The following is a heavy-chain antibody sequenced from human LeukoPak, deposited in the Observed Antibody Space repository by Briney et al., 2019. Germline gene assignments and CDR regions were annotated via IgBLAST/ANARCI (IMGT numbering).Heavy chain of an antibody. CDR2: INPNSGGT. D-gene: IGHD2-2*02. CDR3: ARPVTKGYCSSTSCYIYYYYYMDV. CDR1: GYTFTGYY. J-gene: IGHJ6*03. V-gene: IGHV1-2*02. Sequence: ASVKVSCKASGYTFTGYYMHWVRQAPGQGLEWMGWINPNSGGTNYAQKFQGRVTMTRDTSISTAYMELSRLRSDDTAVYYCARPVTKGYCSSTSCYIYYYYYMDVWGKGTTVTVSS.